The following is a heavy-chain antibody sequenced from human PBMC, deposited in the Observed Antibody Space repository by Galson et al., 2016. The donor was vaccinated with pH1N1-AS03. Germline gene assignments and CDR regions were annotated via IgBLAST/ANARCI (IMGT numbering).Heavy chain of an antibody. Sequence: SLRLSCAASGFTFTTYWMHWVRQAPGRGLVWVSSINGEGSSTRGTDSVKGRFFISRDNSNNTVSLQMNSLTTEDTAVYYCARKYYDFWSYYYDLWGQGTLVTVSS. CDR3: ARKYYDFWSYYYDL. D-gene: IGHD3-3*01. CDR1: GFTFTTYW. V-gene: IGHV3-74*01. J-gene: IGHJ4*02. CDR2: INGEGSST.